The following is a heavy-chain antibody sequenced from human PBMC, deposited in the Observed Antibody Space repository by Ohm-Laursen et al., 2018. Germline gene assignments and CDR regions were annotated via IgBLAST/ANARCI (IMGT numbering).Heavy chain of an antibody. CDR2: ISSSDSTM. Sequence: GSLRLSGTASGFTFSDYYMGWIRQAPGKGLEWVSYISSSDSTMYYADSVKGRFTISRDNAKNSLYLQMNSLRAEDTAVYYCARDHRWELPGYYYYGMDVWGQGTTVTVSS. CDR1: GFTFSDYY. J-gene: IGHJ6*02. CDR3: ARDHRWELPGYYYYGMDV. D-gene: IGHD1-26*01. V-gene: IGHV3-11*01.